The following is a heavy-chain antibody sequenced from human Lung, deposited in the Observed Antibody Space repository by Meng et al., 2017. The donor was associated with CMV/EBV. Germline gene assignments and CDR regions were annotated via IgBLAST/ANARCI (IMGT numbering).Heavy chain of an antibody. CDR3: ARVLLDVRGWYYEGMDV. CDR2: ISASYAV. CDR1: GFSFNRHW. Sequence: GEXXKISCVASGFSFNRHWMHWVRQVPGKGLEWIAYISASYAVDYADSLKGRFTISRDNAKNSLHLQMNSLRVEDTAVYYCARVLLDVRGWYYEGMDVWGQGTXVTVSS. J-gene: IGHJ6*02. D-gene: IGHD3-16*01. V-gene: IGHV3-69-1*01.